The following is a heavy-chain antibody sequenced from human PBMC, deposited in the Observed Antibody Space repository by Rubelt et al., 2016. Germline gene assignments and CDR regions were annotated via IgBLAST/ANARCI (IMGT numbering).Heavy chain of an antibody. V-gene: IGHV3-23*04. J-gene: IGHJ4*01. D-gene: IGHD7-27*01. CDR3: ARPWGY. CDR1: GFSFSANG. CDR2: ISGNGRST. Sequence: EVQLVESGGGFVQPGGSLRLSCVASGFSFSANGMSWVRQAPGKGLEWVSAISGNGRSTYDADSVKGRFTISRDNSRNMLYLQMNSLTTEDTAVYYCARPWGYWGQGTLVTVSS.